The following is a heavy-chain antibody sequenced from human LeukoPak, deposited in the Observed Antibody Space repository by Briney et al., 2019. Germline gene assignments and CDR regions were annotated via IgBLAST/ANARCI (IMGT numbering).Heavy chain of an antibody. CDR1: GYTFTNYA. Sequence: ASVKVSCKASGYTFTNYAMHRVRQAPGQRLEWMGWINAGNGNTKYSQKFQGRVTITRDTSASTAYMELSSLRSEDTAVYYCARDQYSSSSGWFDPWGQGTLVTVSS. J-gene: IGHJ5*02. CDR3: ARDQYSSSSGWFDP. CDR2: INAGNGNT. V-gene: IGHV1-3*01. D-gene: IGHD6-6*01.